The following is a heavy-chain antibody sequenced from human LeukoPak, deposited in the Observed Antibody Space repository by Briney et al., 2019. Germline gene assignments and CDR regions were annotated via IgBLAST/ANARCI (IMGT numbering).Heavy chain of an antibody. V-gene: IGHV3-21*01. CDR2: ISSSSSYI. CDR3: ARDIYCTNTVCYFDS. Sequence: GGSLGLSCAASGFTFSSYSMNWARRAPGKGLEWVSSISSSSSYIYYADSVKGRFTISRDNAENSLYLQMNSLRAEDTAVYYCARDIYCTNTVCYFDSWGQGTLVTVSS. J-gene: IGHJ4*02. CDR1: GFTFSSYS. D-gene: IGHD2-8*01.